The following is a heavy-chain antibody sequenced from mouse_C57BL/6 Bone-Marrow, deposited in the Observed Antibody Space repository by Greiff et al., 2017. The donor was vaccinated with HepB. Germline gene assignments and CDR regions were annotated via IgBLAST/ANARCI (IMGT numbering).Heavy chain of an antibody. CDR2: ISDGGSYT. J-gene: IGHJ2*01. CDR1: GFTFSSYA. D-gene: IGHD1-1*01. CDR3: ARDDYYGSSHFDY. Sequence: EVKVVESGGGLVKPGGSLKLSCAASGFTFSSYAMSWVRQTPEKRLEWVATISDGGSYTYYPDNVKGRFTISRDNAKSNPYLQMSHLKSEDTAMYYCARDDYYGSSHFDYWGQGTTLTVSS. V-gene: IGHV5-4*01.